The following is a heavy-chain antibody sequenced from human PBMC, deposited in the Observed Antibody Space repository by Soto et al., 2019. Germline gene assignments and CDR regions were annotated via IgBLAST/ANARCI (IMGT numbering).Heavy chain of an antibody. D-gene: IGHD4-17*01. CDR1: GYTFTGYG. Sequence: QVQLVQSGAAVKRPGASVKVSCKASGYTFTGYGIAWVRQAPGQGLEWMGWISAYNGNTLQTQKFQDRLTMTTDTSANTAYMELRSLRSDDTAVYYCARPLGGYGDYALPLNYWGQGTLVSVSS. CDR3: ARPLGGYGDYALPLNY. V-gene: IGHV1-18*04. J-gene: IGHJ4*02. CDR2: ISAYNGNT.